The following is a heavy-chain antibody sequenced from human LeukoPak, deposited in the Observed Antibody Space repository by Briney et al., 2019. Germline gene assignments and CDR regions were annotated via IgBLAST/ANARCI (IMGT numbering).Heavy chain of an antibody. CDR2: IRYDGSNK. V-gene: IGHV3-30*02. J-gene: IGHJ5*02. CDR1: GFTFSSYG. Sequence: GGSLRLSCAVSGFTFSSYGMHWVRQAPGKGLEWVAFIRYDGSNKYYADSVKGRFTISRDNSKNTLYLQMNSLRAEDTAVYYCALDYYDSSGRVTTNCFDPWGQGTLVTVSS. D-gene: IGHD3-22*01. CDR3: ALDYYDSSGRVTTNCFDP.